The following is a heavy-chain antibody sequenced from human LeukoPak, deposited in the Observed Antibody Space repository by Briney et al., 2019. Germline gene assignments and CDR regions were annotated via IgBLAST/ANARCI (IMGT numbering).Heavy chain of an antibody. V-gene: IGHV4-39*01. J-gene: IGHJ4*02. D-gene: IGHD2-2*02. CDR2: IYYSGST. CDR1: GGSISSSSYY. Sequence: TSETLSLTXTVSGGSISSSSYYWGWIRQPPGKGLEWIGSIYYSGSTYYNPSLKSRVTISIDTSKNQFSLKLSSVTAADTAVYYCARLTGCSSTSCYSVDYWGQGTLVTVSS. CDR3: ARLTGCSSTSCYSVDY.